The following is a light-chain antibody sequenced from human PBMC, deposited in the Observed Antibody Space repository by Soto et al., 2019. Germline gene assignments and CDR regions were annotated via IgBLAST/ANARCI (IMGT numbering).Light chain of an antibody. CDR1: QTVGSN. Sequence: EIVLTQSPGTLSLSPGARAPLSCRASQTVGSNLAWYQQKPGQAPRLLIYDASTRATGVPARFSGTGYGTEFTLTINRLEPEDFAVYYCQQYGSSRTFGQGTKVDIK. CDR2: DAS. CDR3: QQYGSSRT. V-gene: IGKV3-20*01. J-gene: IGKJ1*01.